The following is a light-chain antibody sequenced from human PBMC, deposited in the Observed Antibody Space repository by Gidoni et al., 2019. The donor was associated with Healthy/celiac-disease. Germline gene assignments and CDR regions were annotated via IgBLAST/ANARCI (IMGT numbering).Light chain of an antibody. CDR3: QQYYSTPRT. V-gene: IGKV4-1*01. CDR1: QSVLYSSNNKNY. J-gene: IGKJ1*01. Sequence: DIVMTQSPDSLAVSLGERATINCKSSQSVLYSSNNKNYLAWYQQKPGQPPKLLIYWASTRESGVPDRFSGSGSGTDFTLTISSLLAEDVAVYYCQQYYSTPRTFXQXTKVEIK. CDR2: WAS.